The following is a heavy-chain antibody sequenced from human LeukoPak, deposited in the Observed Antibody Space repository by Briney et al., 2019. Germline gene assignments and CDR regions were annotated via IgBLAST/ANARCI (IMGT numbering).Heavy chain of an antibody. J-gene: IGHJ4*02. D-gene: IGHD6-19*01. CDR2: ISSGGGTK. Sequence: GGSLRLSCVASGFAFSSYEMYWVRQAPGKGLEWVSYISSGGGTKHYADSVKGRFTTSRDDAKSSLYLWMNSLRVEDTAVYYCTKLAVASPDSWGQGTPVTVSS. CDR3: TKLAVASPDS. CDR1: GFAFSSYE. V-gene: IGHV3-48*03.